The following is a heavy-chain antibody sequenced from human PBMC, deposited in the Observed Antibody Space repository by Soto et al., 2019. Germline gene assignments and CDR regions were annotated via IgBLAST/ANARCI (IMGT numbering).Heavy chain of an antibody. V-gene: IGHV3-23*01. Sequence: VGSLRLSCASSVFTFAGYSTMSWVRQAPGKGLEWVSSISGSGGSTYYSDSVKGRFTISRDNFQNTLYLQMNSLRAEDTAFYYCAKDRGGFAGGWEYFEHWGQGALVNVSS. CDR1: VFTFAGYST. J-gene: IGHJ4*02. CDR2: ISGSGGST. CDR3: AKDRGGFAGGWEYFEH. D-gene: IGHD6-19*01.